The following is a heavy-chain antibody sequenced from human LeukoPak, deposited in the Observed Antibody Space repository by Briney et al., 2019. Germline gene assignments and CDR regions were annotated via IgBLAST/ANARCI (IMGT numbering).Heavy chain of an antibody. CDR3: ARDTAVDC. CDR2: IDSGGGT. J-gene: IGHJ4*02. D-gene: IGHD5-18*01. Sequence: QPGRSLRLSCAASGFTVRANYMSWVRQAPGKGLEWVSVIDSGGGTYYADSVKGRFTISRDNSKNTLYLQMNSLRVEDTAVYYCARDTAVDCWGQGTLVTVSS. CDR1: GFTVRANY. V-gene: IGHV3-53*01.